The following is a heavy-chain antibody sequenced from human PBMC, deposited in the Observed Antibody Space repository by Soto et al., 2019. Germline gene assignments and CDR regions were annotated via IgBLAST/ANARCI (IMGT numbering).Heavy chain of an antibody. CDR2: ISAYNGNT. D-gene: IGHD6-13*01. J-gene: IGHJ6*02. CDR1: GYTFTSYG. Sequence: QVQLVQSGAEVKKPGASVKVSCKASGYTFTSYGISWVRQAPGQGLEWMGWISAYNGNTNYAQKLQGRVTMTTDTSTSTAYMELRSLRSEGTGVEWCGGRGVGGSSSWFGYLDYYYYGMDVWGQGTTVTVSS. V-gene: IGHV1-18*01. CDR3: GGRGVGGSSSWFGYLDYYYYGMDV.